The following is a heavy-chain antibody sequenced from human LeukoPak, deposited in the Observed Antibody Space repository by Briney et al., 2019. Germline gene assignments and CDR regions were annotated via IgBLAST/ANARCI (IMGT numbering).Heavy chain of an antibody. D-gene: IGHD2-2*03. Sequence: GGSLRLSCAASGFTFSSYGMSWVRQAPGKGLEWVSGVSGSGSGTYYADSVKGRFTISRDNSKNTLHLQMNSLRAEDTAVYYCATHGSAHYYMDVWGKGTTVTISS. CDR3: ATHGSAHYYMDV. V-gene: IGHV3-23*01. CDR2: VSGSGSGT. CDR1: GFTFSSYG. J-gene: IGHJ6*03.